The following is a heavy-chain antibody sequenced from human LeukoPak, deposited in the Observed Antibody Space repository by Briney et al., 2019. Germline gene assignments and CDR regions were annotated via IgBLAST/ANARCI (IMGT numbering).Heavy chain of an antibody. D-gene: IGHD7-27*01. V-gene: IGHV4-59*01. J-gene: IGHJ6*02. CDR2: IYYSGST. CDR3: ARDLSELGILDDYYYGMDV. Sequence: KSSETLSLTCTVSGGSISSYYWSWIRQPPGKGLEWIGYIYYSGSTNYNPSLKSRVTISVDTSKNQFSLKLSSVTAADTAVYYCARDLSELGILDDYYYGMDVWGQGTTVTVSS. CDR1: GGSISSYY.